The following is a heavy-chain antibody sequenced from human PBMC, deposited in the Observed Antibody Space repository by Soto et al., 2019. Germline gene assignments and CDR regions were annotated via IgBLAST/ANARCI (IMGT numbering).Heavy chain of an antibody. CDR3: ARVGGYYGDYPNFDY. J-gene: IGHJ4*02. CDR2: IYYSGST. Sequence: SETLSLTCTVSGGSISSYYWSWIRQPPGKGLEWIGNIYYSGSTNYNPSRKSRVTISVDTSKNQFSLKLSSVSAADTAVYYCARVGGYYGDYPNFDYWGQGTLVTVSS. D-gene: IGHD4-17*01. V-gene: IGHV4-59*01. CDR1: GGSISSYY.